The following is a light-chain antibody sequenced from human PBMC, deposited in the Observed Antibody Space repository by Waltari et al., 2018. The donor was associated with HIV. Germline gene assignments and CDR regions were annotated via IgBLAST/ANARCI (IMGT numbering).Light chain of an antibody. Sequence: QSALTQPASVSGSPAQSITISCTGTSSDSGGFKSVSWYQQSPGKAPKLIIYDVSYRPSGVSNRFSGSKSGNTASLTISGLQAEDEADYYCGSSMTNVNMDVFGGGTKLTVL. V-gene: IGLV2-14*03. J-gene: IGLJ2*01. CDR3: GSSMTNVNMDV. CDR1: SSDSGGFKS. CDR2: DVS.